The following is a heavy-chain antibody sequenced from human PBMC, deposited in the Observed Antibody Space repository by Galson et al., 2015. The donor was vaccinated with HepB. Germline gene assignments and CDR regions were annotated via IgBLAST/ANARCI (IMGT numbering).Heavy chain of an antibody. Sequence: SLRLSCAASGFTFNFFPMHWVRQAPGKGLEWVATLSYDGDGKQYGDSVKGRFIISRDNSKNTLYLHMSSLRADDTAVYYCAREMAAGISSPYCSGGRCEYDYYGMDVWCQGTPVTVSS. J-gene: IGHJ6*02. CDR2: LSYDGDGK. D-gene: IGHD2-15*01. V-gene: IGHV3-30-3*01. CDR1: GFTFNFFP. CDR3: AREMAAGISSPYCSGGRCEYDYYGMDV.